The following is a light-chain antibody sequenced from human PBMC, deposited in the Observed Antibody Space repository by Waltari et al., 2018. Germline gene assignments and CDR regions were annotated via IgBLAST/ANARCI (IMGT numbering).Light chain of an antibody. V-gene: IGLV3-25*03. CDR1: ALPEPY. Sequence: SYELTQPPSVSVAPGLTSMVTLSGDALPEPYAGWYQQKPGQAPVLVIYKDRERPSAIPVRFSCSSSGTTGTLTISGVQAEDEADYYCQSADSSGTYVVFGGGTKLTVL. CDR3: QSADSSGTYVV. J-gene: IGLJ2*01. CDR2: KDR.